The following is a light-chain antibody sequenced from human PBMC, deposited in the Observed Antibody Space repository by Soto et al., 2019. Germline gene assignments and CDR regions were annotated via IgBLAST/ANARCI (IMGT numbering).Light chain of an antibody. CDR1: QSVSSSY. CDR3: QQYGSSRT. V-gene: IGKV3-20*01. CDR2: GVS. J-gene: IGKJ1*01. Sequence: EIVLTQSPGTLSLSPGEIATLSCRASQSVSSSYLAWYQQKPGQAPRLLIYGVSSRATGIPDRFCGSGSGTVFTLTITRLEPEDFAVYYCQQYGSSRTFGQGTKVEIK.